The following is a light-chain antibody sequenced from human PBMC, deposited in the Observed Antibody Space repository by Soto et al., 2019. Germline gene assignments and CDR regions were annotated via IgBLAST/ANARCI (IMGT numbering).Light chain of an antibody. V-gene: IGKV3-20*01. J-gene: IGKJ4*01. CDR1: QSVSSSY. Sequence: EIVLTQSPGTLSLSPGERATLSCRASQSVSSSYLAWYQQKPGQAPRLLIYGAACRASGIPDRISGSGCGTDFTLTISRLEQEDFAVYYCQQYCSSPALTFGGGTKVEIK. CDR2: GAA. CDR3: QQYCSSPALT.